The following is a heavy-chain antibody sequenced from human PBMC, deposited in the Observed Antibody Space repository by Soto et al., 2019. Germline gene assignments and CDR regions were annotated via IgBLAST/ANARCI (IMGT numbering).Heavy chain of an antibody. CDR3: ARDWPPASTIFGVVSGPHYYYGMDV. V-gene: IGHV4-31*03. D-gene: IGHD3-3*01. J-gene: IGHJ6*02. CDR1: GGSISSGGYY. Sequence: SETLSLTCTVSGGSISSGGYYWSWIRQHPGKGLEWIGYIYYSGSTYYNPSLKSRVTISVDTSKNQFSLKLSFLTAADTAVYYCARDWPPASTIFGVVSGPHYYYGMDVWGQGTTVTVSS. CDR2: IYYSGST.